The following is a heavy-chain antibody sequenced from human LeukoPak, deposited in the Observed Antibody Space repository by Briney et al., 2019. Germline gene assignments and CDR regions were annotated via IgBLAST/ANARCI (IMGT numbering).Heavy chain of an antibody. CDR1: GGSISSGGYY. D-gene: IGHD6-13*01. Sequence: SETLSLTCTVSGGSISSGGYYWSWIRQHPGRGLEWIGYIYYSGSTYYNPSLKSRVTISVDTSKNQFSLKLSSVTAADTAVYYCARSRTAAGTDYWGQGTLVTVSS. J-gene: IGHJ4*02. V-gene: IGHV4-31*03. CDR2: IYYSGST. CDR3: ARSRTAAGTDY.